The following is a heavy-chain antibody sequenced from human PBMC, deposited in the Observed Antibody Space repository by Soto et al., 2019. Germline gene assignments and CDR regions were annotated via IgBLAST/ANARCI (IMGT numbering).Heavy chain of an antibody. CDR1: GYTFTSYG. CDR2: ISAYNGNT. J-gene: IGHJ4*02. CDR3: ARVSTLHSSGRIPGY. Sequence: ASVKVSCKASGYTFTSYGISWVRQAPGQGLEWMGWISAYNGNTNYAQKLQGRVTMTTDTSTSTAYMELRSLRSDDTAVYYCARVSTLHSSGRIPGYWGQGTLVTVSS. V-gene: IGHV1-18*01. D-gene: IGHD6-19*01.